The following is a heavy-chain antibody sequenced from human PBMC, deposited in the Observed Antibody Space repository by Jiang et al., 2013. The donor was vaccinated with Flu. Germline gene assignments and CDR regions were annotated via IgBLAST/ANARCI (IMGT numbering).Heavy chain of an antibody. CDR1: GATFNDYG. D-gene: IGHD1-26*01. V-gene: IGHV1-69*01. CDR3: ARSTSPQPGSTIRSYFDL. Sequence: GAEVKKPGSSIKVSCKASGATFNDYGFTWVRQAPGQGLEWMGGIIPMFGTTDYAQKFQGRLTITADDSTTTAYMELSSLTSEDTAMYYCARSTSPQPGSTIRSYFDLWGQGTLVTVSS. J-gene: IGHJ4*02. CDR2: IIPMFGTT.